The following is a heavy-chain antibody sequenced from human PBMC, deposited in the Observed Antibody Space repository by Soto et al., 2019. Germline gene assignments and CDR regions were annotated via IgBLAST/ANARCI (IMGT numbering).Heavy chain of an antibody. CDR3: ARIGEDCGGDCYRYYFDY. V-gene: IGHV2-26*01. Sequence: SGPTLVNPXETLTLTCTVSGFSLSNARMGVSWIRQPPGKALEWLAHIFSNDEKSYSTSLKSRLTISKDTSKSQVVLTMTNMDPVDTATYYCARIGEDCGGDCYRYYFDYWGQGTLVTVSS. CDR1: GFSLSNARMG. CDR2: IFSNDEK. J-gene: IGHJ4*02. D-gene: IGHD2-21*02.